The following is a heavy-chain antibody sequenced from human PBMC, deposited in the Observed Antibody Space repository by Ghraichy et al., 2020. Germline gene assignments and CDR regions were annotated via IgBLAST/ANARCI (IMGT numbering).Heavy chain of an antibody. J-gene: IGHJ3*02. D-gene: IGHD2-15*01. CDR3: ASSNLGYCSGDSCYYAFDI. V-gene: IGHV4-59*02. Sequence: SETLSLTCTVSGGSVSSYYWTWIRQPPGKGLEWIGYVHYSGSANYNPSLKSRVTMSVDTSKNQFSLKLSSVTAADTAVYYCASSNLGYCSGDSCYYAFDIWGQGTMVTASA. CDR2: VHYSGSA. CDR1: GGSVSSYY.